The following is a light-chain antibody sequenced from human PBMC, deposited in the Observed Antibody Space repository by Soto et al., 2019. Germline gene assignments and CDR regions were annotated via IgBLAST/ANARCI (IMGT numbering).Light chain of an antibody. Sequence: DIQMTQSPSTLSASVGDRVTITCRASQSISSWLAWYQQKPGKAPKLLIYKASSLDSGVPSRFSGSGSGTEFTLTISSLQPDDFATYYCQQYNSYSGFGGGTKVEIK. J-gene: IGKJ4*01. CDR3: QQYNSYSG. V-gene: IGKV1-5*03. CDR1: QSISSW. CDR2: KAS.